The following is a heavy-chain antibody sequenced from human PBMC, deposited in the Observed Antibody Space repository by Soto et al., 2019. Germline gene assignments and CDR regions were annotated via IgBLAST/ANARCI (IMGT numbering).Heavy chain of an antibody. CDR2: MNPNSFNT. CDR1: GYIFTTHG. Sequence: QVQLVQSGAEVKKPGASVKVSCMASGYIFTTHGINWVRQAPGQGLEWIGWMNPNSFNTGYAQRFQGRVTLTRDTSISTAYLELSSLTSEDTAVYYCTRDDIVNYGSGPYDHWGQGTLVTVSS. J-gene: IGHJ4*02. V-gene: IGHV1-8*01. CDR3: TRDDIVNYGSGPYDH. D-gene: IGHD3-10*01.